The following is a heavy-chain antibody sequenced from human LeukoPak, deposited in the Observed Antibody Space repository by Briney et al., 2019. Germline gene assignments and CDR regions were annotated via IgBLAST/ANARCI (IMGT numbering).Heavy chain of an antibody. CDR1: GYSFTSYW. Sequence: GESLKISCKGSGYSFTSYWISWVRQMPGKGLEWMGIIYPGDSDTRYSPSFQGQVTISADKSISTAYLQWSSLKASDTAMYYCARLDYGDSTVSWFDPWGQGTLVTVSS. V-gene: IGHV5-51*01. J-gene: IGHJ5*02. CDR2: IYPGDSDT. CDR3: ARLDYGDSTVSWFDP. D-gene: IGHD4-17*01.